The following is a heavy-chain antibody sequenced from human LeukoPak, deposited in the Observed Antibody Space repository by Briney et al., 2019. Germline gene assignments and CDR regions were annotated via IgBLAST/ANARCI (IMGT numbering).Heavy chain of an antibody. CDR3: ARDLVGHRRFDY. CDR1: GFTFNSYS. Sequence: PGGSPRLSCAASGFTFNSYSMNWVRQAPGKGLEWVSYISSSRSTIYYADSVKGRFTISRDNAKNSLYLQMNSLRAEDTAVYYCARDLVGHRRFDYWGQGTLVTVSS. V-gene: IGHV3-48*01. CDR2: ISSSRSTI. J-gene: IGHJ4*02. D-gene: IGHD2-15*01.